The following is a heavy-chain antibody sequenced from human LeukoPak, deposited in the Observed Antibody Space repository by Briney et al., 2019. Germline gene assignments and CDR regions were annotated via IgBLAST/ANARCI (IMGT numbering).Heavy chain of an antibody. Sequence: PGGSLRLSCAASGFTFSSYGMHWVRQAPGKGLEWVAFIRYDGSNKYYADSVKGRFTISRDNSKNTLYLQMNSLRAEDTAVYYCAKDFAAYCGGDCYSTGIDYWDQGTLVTVSS. CDR3: AKDFAAYCGGDCYSTGIDY. J-gene: IGHJ4*02. CDR1: GFTFSSYG. V-gene: IGHV3-30*02. D-gene: IGHD2-21*02. CDR2: IRYDGSNK.